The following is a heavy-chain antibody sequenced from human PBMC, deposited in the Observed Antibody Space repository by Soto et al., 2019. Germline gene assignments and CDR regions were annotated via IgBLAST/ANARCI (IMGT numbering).Heavy chain of an antibody. Sequence: QVQLVQSGAEVKTPGASVKVSCKASGYTFTSYGISWVRQAPGQGLEWMGWISAYSGNTHYAQKVQVRVTMTTDTSTSTAYMELRSLRSDDTAVYYCARDLAAGMIDYWGQGTLVTVSS. CDR3: ARDLAAGMIDY. D-gene: IGHD6-13*01. V-gene: IGHV1-18*01. J-gene: IGHJ4*02. CDR2: ISAYSGNT. CDR1: GYTFTSYG.